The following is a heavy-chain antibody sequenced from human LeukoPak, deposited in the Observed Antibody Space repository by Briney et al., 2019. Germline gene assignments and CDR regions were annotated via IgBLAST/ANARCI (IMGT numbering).Heavy chain of an antibody. V-gene: IGHV3-23*01. CDR3: AKERDGYNYFDY. Sequence: GGSLRLSCAASGFAFSTYSMTWVRQAPGKGLEWVSAISGSGGSTYYADSVKGRFTISRDNSKNTLYLQMNSLRAEDTAVYYCAKERDGYNYFDYWGQGTLVTVSS. CDR2: ISGSGGST. D-gene: IGHD5-24*01. CDR1: GFAFSTYS. J-gene: IGHJ4*02.